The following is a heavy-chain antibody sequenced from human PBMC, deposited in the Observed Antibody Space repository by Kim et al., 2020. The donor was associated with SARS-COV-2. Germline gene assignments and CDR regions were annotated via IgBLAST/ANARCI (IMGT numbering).Heavy chain of an antibody. CDR3: ATMKWDIEVEYYFDY. CDR2: INPNSGGT. D-gene: IGHD2-2*01. Sequence: ASVKVSCKASGYTFTGYYMHWVRQAPGQGLEWMGWINPNSGGTNYAQKFQGRVTMTRDTSISTAYMELSRLRSDDTAVYYCATMKWDIEVEYYFDYWGQGTLVTVSS. J-gene: IGHJ4*02. CDR1: GYTFTGYY. V-gene: IGHV1-2*02.